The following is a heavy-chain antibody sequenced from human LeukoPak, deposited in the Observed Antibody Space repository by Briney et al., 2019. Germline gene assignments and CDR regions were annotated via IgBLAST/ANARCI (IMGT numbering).Heavy chain of an antibody. Sequence: SQTLSLTCTVSGGSISSGDYYWSWIRQPPGKGLEWIGYIYYSGSTYYNPSLKSRVTISVDTSKNQFSLKLSSVTAADTAVYYCARDSTSTVVTGFDYWGQGTLVTVSS. J-gene: IGHJ4*02. CDR3: ARDSTSTVVTGFDY. V-gene: IGHV4-30-4*01. CDR1: GGSISSGDYY. D-gene: IGHD4-23*01. CDR2: IYYSGST.